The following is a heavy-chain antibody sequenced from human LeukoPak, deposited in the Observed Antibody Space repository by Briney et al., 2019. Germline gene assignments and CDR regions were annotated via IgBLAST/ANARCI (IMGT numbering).Heavy chain of an antibody. J-gene: IGHJ6*02. V-gene: IGHV3-30*04. CDR2: ISYDGSNK. CDR1: GFTFSNYA. Sequence: GGSLRLSCAASGFTFSNYAMHWVRQAPGKGLEWVAVISYDGSNKYYADSVKGRFTISRDNSKNTLYLQMNSLRAEDTAVYYCAKDSLRFLEWLSSGPYGMDVWGQGTTVTVSS. CDR3: AKDSLRFLEWLSSGPYGMDV. D-gene: IGHD3-3*01.